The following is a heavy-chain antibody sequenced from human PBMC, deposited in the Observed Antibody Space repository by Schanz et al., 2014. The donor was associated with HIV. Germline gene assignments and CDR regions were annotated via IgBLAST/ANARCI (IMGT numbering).Heavy chain of an antibody. CDR3: ARAAFSSEYYYGMDV. V-gene: IGHV1-69*06. CDR1: GGTFSNYA. J-gene: IGHJ6*02. CDR2: IIPIFGTT. Sequence: QVQLVQSGAEVREPGSSVKVSCKASGGTFSNYAISWVRQAPGQGLEWMGGIIPIFGTTNYAQKFQGRVTITADKSTSTAYMELSSLRSADTAVYFCARAAFSSEYYYGMDVWGQGTTVTVSS. D-gene: IGHD3-3*02.